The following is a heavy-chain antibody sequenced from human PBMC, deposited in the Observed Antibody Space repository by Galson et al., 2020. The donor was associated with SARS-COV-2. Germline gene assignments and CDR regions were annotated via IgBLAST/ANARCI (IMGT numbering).Heavy chain of an antibody. CDR3: ARLHYGEYAPEAFDI. Sequence: SETLSLTCAVSGTSISSGSYSWNLIRQPPGKGLEWIGYISHSGGTYYNPSLKSRVTISGDRSKNQFSLRLSSVTAADTAVYYCARLHYGEYAPEAFDIWGPGTRVTV. J-gene: IGHJ3*02. CDR2: ISHSGGT. D-gene: IGHD4-17*01. V-gene: IGHV4-30-2*01. CDR1: GTSISSGSYS.